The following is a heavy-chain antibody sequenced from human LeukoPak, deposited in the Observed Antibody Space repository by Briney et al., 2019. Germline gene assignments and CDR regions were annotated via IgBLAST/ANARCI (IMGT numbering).Heavy chain of an antibody. D-gene: IGHD2-8*01. J-gene: IGHJ3*02. Sequence: ASVKVSCKASGYTFTGYYMHWVRQAPGQGLEWMGWINPNSGGTNYAQKFQGRVTMTRDTSITTAYMELSRLRSDDTAVYYCARDADIVPGAFDIWGQGTMVTVSS. V-gene: IGHV1-2*02. CDR1: GYTFTGYY. CDR2: INPNSGGT. CDR3: ARDADIVPGAFDI.